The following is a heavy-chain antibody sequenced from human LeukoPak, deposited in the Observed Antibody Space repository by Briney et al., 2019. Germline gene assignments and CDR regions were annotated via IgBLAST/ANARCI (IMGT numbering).Heavy chain of an antibody. J-gene: IGHJ4*02. V-gene: IGHV4-38-2*01. CDR3: ARTAAAYQLLYSDY. D-gene: IGHD2-2*01. CDR2: IYHSGST. CDR1: GYSISSGYY. Sequence: PSETLSLTCAVSGYSISSGYYWGWIRQPPGKGLEWIGSIYHSGSTYYNPSLKSRVTISVDTPKNQFSLKLSSVTAADTAVYYCARTAAAYQLLYSDYWGQGTLVTVSS.